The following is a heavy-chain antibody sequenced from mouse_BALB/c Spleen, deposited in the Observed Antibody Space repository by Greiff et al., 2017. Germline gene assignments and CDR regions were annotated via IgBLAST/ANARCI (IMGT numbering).Heavy chain of an antibody. J-gene: IGHJ4*01. CDR3: ARGEGRMDY. V-gene: IGHV1S137*01. CDR2: ISTYYGDA. Sequence: VQLQQSGAELVRPGVSVKISCKGSGYTFTDYAMHWVKQSHAKSLEWIGVISTYYGDASYNQKFKGKATVTVDKSSSTAYMELARLTSEDSAIYYCARGEGRMDYWGQGTSVTVSS. CDR1: GYTFTDYA. D-gene: IGHD3-3*01.